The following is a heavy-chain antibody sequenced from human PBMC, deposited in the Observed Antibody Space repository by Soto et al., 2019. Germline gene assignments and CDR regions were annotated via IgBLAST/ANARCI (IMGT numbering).Heavy chain of an antibody. V-gene: IGHV4-4*07. D-gene: IGHD3-3*01. CDR3: ARDNNDFWSLYPLAFDY. J-gene: IGHJ4*02. CDR1: GGSLSKYY. CDR2: ISTSGHV. Sequence: KPSETLSLTCSDSGGSLSKYYWSWIRQPAWKGLEWIGRISTSGHVVSKVSLRSRLTMSVDMSNNHFSLKLTSVTAADTAVYYCARDNNDFWSLYPLAFDYWGQGALVTVSS.